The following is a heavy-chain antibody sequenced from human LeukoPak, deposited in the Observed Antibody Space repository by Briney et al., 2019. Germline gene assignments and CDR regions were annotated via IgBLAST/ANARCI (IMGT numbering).Heavy chain of an antibody. Sequence: GGPLRLSCAASGFTFSNYAMNWVRQAPGKGLEWVSLISGTGGSTYYADSVKGRFTISRDNSKNTLYVQMNNLRADDTAVYYCERATTVTVFDYWGQGTLVTVSS. CDR3: ERATTVTVFDY. J-gene: IGHJ4*02. V-gene: IGHV3-23*01. CDR1: GFTFSNYA. CDR2: ISGTGGST. D-gene: IGHD4-17*01.